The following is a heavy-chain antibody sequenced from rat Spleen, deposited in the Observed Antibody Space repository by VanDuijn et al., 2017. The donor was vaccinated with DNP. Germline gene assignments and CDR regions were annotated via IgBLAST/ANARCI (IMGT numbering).Heavy chain of an antibody. CDR2: ISYSGTT. CDR1: GYSITSNY. V-gene: IGHV3-1*01. CDR3: ARGLNYGGYKYYYWYFDF. Sequence: EVQLQESGPGLVKPSQSLSLTCSVTGYSITSNYWGWIRKFPGNKMEWMGYISYSGTTNYDPSLKSRISMTRDTSKNQFFLQLNSVTNEDTATYYCARGLNYGGYKYYYWYFDFWGPGTMVTVSS. D-gene: IGHD1-11*01. J-gene: IGHJ1*01.